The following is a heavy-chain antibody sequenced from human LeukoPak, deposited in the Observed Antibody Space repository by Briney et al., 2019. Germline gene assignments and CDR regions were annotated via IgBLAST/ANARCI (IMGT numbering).Heavy chain of an antibody. CDR2: IHTSGST. V-gene: IGHV4-4*07. CDR3: AREGYYYGTSGYYTHDY. CDR1: GVSGSSYY. J-gene: IGHJ4*02. Sequence: SETLSLTCTVSGVSGSSYYWSWIRQPAGKGLEWIGRIHTSGSTNYNPSLKSRVTMSVDTSKNHFSLKLSSVTAADTAVYYCAREGYYYGTSGYYTHDYWGQGTLVTVSS. D-gene: IGHD3-22*01.